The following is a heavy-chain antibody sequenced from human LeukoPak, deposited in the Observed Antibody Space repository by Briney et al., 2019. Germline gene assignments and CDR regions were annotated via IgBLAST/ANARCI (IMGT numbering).Heavy chain of an antibody. V-gene: IGHV3-23*01. Sequence: PSGGSLRLSCAASGFTFSSYSMNWVRQAPGTGLEWVSYITGSGGSTYYADSVKGRFTISRDNSKNTLYLQMNSLRAEDTAVYYCAKSPSRIRFFRPLPEQHAFDIWGQGTMVTVSS. D-gene: IGHD3-3*01. CDR2: ITGSGGST. J-gene: IGHJ3*02. CDR1: GFTFSSYS. CDR3: AKSPSRIRFFRPLPEQHAFDI.